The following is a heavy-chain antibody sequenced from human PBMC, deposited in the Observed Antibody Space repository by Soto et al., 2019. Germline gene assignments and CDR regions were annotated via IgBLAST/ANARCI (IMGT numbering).Heavy chain of an antibody. D-gene: IGHD1-26*01. CDR3: ARAGQKWELPPPSAY. V-gene: IGHV3-30-3*01. Sequence: QVQLVESGGGVVQPGRSLRLSCATSGFTFSYYSMHWVRQAPGKGLEWVAVISYDGSKKYYADSVKGRFTISRDSSKNTLYLQVNSLRIEDTAVYYCARAGQKWELPPPSAYWGQGTLVTVSS. CDR2: ISYDGSKK. J-gene: IGHJ4*02. CDR1: GFTFSYYS.